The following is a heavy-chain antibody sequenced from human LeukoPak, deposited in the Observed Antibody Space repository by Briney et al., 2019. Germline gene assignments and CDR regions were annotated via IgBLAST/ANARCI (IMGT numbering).Heavy chain of an antibody. CDR3: ARQESSNWD. D-gene: IGHD4-11*01. J-gene: IGHJ4*02. CDR2: MHYSGST. CDR1: GGSITSYY. Sequence: SETLSLTCTVSGGSITSYYWSWIRQPPGKGLEWIGYMHYSGSTNYNPSLRSRVTISVDTSKNQFSVKLNSVTAADTAVYYCARQESSNWDWGQGTLVTVSS. V-gene: IGHV4-59*08.